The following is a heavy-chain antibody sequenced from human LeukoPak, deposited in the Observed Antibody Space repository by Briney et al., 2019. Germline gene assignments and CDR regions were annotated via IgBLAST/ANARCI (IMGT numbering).Heavy chain of an antibody. CDR3: ARASGVVPHDAFDI. D-gene: IGHD2-15*01. CDR2: INPNSGGT. V-gene: IGHV1-2*02. J-gene: IGHJ3*02. CDR1: GYTFNGYY. Sequence: ASVKVSCKASGYTFNGYYMHWVRQAPGQGLEWMGWINPNSGGTNYAQKFQGRVTMTRDTSISTAYMELSRLRSDDTAVYYCARASGVVPHDAFDIWGQGTMVTVSS.